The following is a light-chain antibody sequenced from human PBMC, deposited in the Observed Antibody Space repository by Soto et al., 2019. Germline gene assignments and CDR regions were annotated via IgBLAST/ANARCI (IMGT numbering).Light chain of an antibody. J-gene: IGLJ2*01. CDR3: CSYTTSSTVL. Sequence: QSALTQPASVSGSPGQSITISCTGTSSYVGGYNYVSWYQQHPGKAPKLMIYDVSNRPSGGSNRFSGSKSGNTASLTISGLQAEDEADYYCCSYTTSSTVLFGGGTKLTVL. CDR2: DVS. V-gene: IGLV2-14*03. CDR1: SSYVGGYNY.